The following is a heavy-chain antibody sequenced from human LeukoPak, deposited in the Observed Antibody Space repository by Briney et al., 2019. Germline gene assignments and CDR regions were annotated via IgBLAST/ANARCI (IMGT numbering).Heavy chain of an antibody. CDR1: GFTFSSYA. Sequence: PGGSLRLSCAAPGFTFSSYAMSWVRQAPGKGLEWVSAISGSGGSTYYADSVKGRFTISRDNSKKTLYLQMNSLRAEHTAVYYCAKAPKHIVVVTALDYWVQGTLVTVSS. V-gene: IGHV3-23*01. CDR3: AKAPKHIVVVTALDY. D-gene: IGHD2-21*02. J-gene: IGHJ4*02. CDR2: ISGSGGST.